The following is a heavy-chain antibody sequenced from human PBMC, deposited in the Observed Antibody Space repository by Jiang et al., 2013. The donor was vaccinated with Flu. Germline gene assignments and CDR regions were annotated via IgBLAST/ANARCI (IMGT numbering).Heavy chain of an antibody. V-gene: IGHV1-24*01. CDR3: ATFGSGPLYDTTGFYYFDF. CDR1: ADIFTDLS. Sequence: VSADIFTDLSIHWVRQAPGKGLRVGGGAPILRMVTWSSRQKFQGRVAMTEDSSTETAYMELRRLRSDDTALYFCATFGSGPLYDTTGFYYFDFWGQGTLVLVSS. CDR2: PILRMVT. D-gene: IGHD1-1*01. J-gene: IGHJ4*02.